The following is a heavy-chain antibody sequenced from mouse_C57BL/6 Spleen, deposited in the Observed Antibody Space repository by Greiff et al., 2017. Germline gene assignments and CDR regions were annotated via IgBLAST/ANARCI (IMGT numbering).Heavy chain of an antibody. D-gene: IGHD2-1*01. CDR3: ASQGPYGNYDAY. CDR1: GYTFTSYW. Sequence: QVQLQQPGAELVKPGASVKLSCKASGYTFTSYWMPWVKQRPGQGLEWIGMIHPNSGSTNYNEKFKSKATLTVDKSSSTAYMQLSSLTSEDSAVYYCASQGPYGNYDAYWGQGTLVTVSA. J-gene: IGHJ3*01. V-gene: IGHV1-64*01. CDR2: IHPNSGST.